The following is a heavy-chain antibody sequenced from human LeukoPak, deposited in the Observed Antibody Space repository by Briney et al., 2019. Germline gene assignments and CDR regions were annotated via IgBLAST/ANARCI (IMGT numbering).Heavy chain of an antibody. J-gene: IGHJ4*02. V-gene: IGHV3-30*02. CDR2: IRYDGSNK. D-gene: IGHD3-10*01. Sequence: GGSLRLSCAASGFTFSSYGMHWVRQAPGKGLEWVAFIRYDGSNKYYADSVKGRFTISRDNSKNTLYLQMNSLRVEDTAVYYCVRDMGRESIFDYWGQGTLVTVSS. CDR3: VRDMGRESIFDY. CDR1: GFTFSSYG.